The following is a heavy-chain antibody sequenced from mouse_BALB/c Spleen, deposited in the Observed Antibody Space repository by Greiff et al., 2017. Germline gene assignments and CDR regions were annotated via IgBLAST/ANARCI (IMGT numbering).Heavy chain of an antibody. Sequence: EVQRVESGGGLVKPGGSLKLSCAASGFTFSSFGMHWVRQAPEKGLEWVAYISSGSSTIYYADTVKGRFTISRDNPKNTLFLQMTSLRSEDTAMYYCARSGSDDYDEDFDYWGQGTTLTVSS. J-gene: IGHJ2*01. V-gene: IGHV5-17*02. CDR1: GFTFSSFG. D-gene: IGHD2-4*01. CDR3: ARSGSDDYDEDFDY. CDR2: ISSGSSTI.